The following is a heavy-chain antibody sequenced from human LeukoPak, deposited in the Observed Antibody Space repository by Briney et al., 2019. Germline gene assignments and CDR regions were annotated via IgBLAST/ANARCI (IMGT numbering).Heavy chain of an antibody. CDR2: ISAYNGNT. J-gene: IGHJ5*02. D-gene: IGHD2-2*01. CDR3: ARGWGSTSSHYFDP. V-gene: IGHV1-18*01. Sequence: ASVKVSCKASGYTFTSYGISWVRQAPGQGLEWMGCISAYNGNTNYAQKLQGRVTMTTDTSTSTAYMELRSLRSDDTAVYYCARGWGSTSSHYFDPWGQGILVTISS. CDR1: GYTFTSYG.